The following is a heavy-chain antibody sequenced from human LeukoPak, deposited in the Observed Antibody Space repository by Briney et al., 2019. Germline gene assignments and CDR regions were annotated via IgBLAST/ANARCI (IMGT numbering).Heavy chain of an antibody. D-gene: IGHD1-26*01. CDR1: GGTFSSYA. J-gene: IGHJ4*02. Sequence: GASVKVSCKXSGGTFSSYAISWVRQAPGQGLEWMGTIIPIFGTANYAQKFQGRVTITTDESTSTAYMELSSLRSEDTAVYYCARGRYSGSYLPLDYWGQGTLVTVSS. CDR3: ARGRYSGSYLPLDY. V-gene: IGHV1-69*05. CDR2: IIPIFGTA.